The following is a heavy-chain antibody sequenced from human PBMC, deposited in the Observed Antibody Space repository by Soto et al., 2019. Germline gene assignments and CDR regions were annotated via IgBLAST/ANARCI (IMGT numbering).Heavy chain of an antibody. CDR2: ISYDGSNK. V-gene: IGHV3-30*18. CDR1: GFTFSSYG. CDR3: AKIETTVAWQYFQH. J-gene: IGHJ1*01. Sequence: QLQLVESGGGVVQPGRSLRLSCAASGFTFSSYGMHWVRQAPGKGLEWVAVISYDGSNKYYADSVKGRFTISRDNSKNTLYLQMNSLRAEDTAVYYCAKIETTVAWQYFQHWGQGTLVTVSS. D-gene: IGHD4-17*01.